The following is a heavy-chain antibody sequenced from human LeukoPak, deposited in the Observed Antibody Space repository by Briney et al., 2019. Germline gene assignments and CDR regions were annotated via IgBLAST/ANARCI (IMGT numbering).Heavy chain of an antibody. V-gene: IGHV3-7*01. J-gene: IGHJ6*02. CDR3: AREGYNWNYGWIYYYSMDV. CDR2: IKQDGSEK. CDR1: GFTFSSYW. D-gene: IGHD1-7*01. Sequence: GGSLRLSCAASGFTFSSYWMSWVRQAPGKGLEWVANIKQDGSEKYYVDSVKGRFTISRDNAKNSLYLQMNSLRAEDTAVYYCAREGYNWNYGWIYYYSMDVWGQGTTVTVSS.